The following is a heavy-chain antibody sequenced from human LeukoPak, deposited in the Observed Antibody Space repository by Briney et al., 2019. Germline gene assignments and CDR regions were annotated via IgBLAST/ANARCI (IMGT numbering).Heavy chain of an antibody. J-gene: IGHJ4*02. CDR3: ARGYGLGSHCFDY. CDR2: ISSSSSYI. Sequence: PGGSLRLSCAASGFTFSSYSMNWVRQAPGKGLEWVSSISSSSSYIYYADSVKGRFTISRDNAKNSLYLQMNSLRAEDTAVYYCARGYGLGSHCFDYWGQGTLVTVSS. V-gene: IGHV3-21*01. D-gene: IGHD3-10*01. CDR1: GFTFSSYS.